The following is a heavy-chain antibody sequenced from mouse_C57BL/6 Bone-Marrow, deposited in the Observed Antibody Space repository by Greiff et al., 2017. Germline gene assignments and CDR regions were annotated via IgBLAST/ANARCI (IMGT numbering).Heavy chain of an antibody. CDR1: GYTFTSYW. Sequence: QVQLQQPGAELVKPGASVKLSCKASGYTFTSYWMHWVKQRPGQGLEWIGMIHPNSGSTNYNEKFKSKATLTVDKSSSTSYMQLSSLTSEDSAVYYGALSYYSKAWFAYWGQGTLVTVSA. J-gene: IGHJ3*01. D-gene: IGHD2-5*01. CDR3: ALSYYSKAWFAY. CDR2: IHPNSGST. V-gene: IGHV1-64*01.